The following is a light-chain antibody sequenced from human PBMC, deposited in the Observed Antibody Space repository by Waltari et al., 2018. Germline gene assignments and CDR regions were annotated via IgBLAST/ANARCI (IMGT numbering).Light chain of an antibody. CDR3: QQSSSSFWT. CDR2: AAS. J-gene: IGKJ1*01. Sequence: DTQMTQSPSSLSASVGDRVTITCRESQSISNYLNWYQQKPGEAPKILIYAASSLQSGVPSRFSGSGSGTDFTLTISSLQPEDFATYYCQQSSSSFWTFGQGTKVEIK. CDR1: QSISNY. V-gene: IGKV1-39*01.